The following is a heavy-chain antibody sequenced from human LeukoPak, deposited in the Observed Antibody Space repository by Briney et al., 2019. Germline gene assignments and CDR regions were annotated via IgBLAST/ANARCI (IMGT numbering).Heavy chain of an antibody. CDR1: GFTFSSYS. CDR2: ISSSSSYI. J-gene: IGHJ4*02. Sequence: GGSLRLSCAASGFTFSSYSMNWVRQAPGKGLEWVSSISSSSSYIYYADSVKGRFTISRDNAKNSLYLRMNSLRAEDTAVYYCARDGYSSSWEHFDYWGQGTLVTVSS. CDR3: ARDGYSSSWEHFDY. D-gene: IGHD6-13*01. V-gene: IGHV3-21*01.